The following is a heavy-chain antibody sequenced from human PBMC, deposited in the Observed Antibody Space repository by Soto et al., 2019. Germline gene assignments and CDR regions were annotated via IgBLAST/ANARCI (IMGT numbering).Heavy chain of an antibody. Sequence: GGSLRLSCAASGFTFSSYGMHWVRQAPGKGLEWVAVIWYDGSNKYYADSVKGRFTISRDNSKNTLYLQMNSLRAEDTAVYYCARDQGSSRAGDYWGQGTLVTVSS. V-gene: IGHV3-33*01. CDR2: IWYDGSNK. D-gene: IGHD6-6*01. CDR3: ARDQGSSRAGDY. CDR1: GFTFSSYG. J-gene: IGHJ4*02.